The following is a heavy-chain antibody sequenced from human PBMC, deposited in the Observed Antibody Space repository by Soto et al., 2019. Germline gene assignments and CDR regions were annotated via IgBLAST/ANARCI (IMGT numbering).Heavy chain of an antibody. V-gene: IGHV1-69*01. CDR2: IIPIFGTA. CDR1: GGTFSSYA. J-gene: IGHJ3*02. Sequence: QVQLVQSGAEVKKPGSSVKVSCKASGGTFSSYAISWVRQPPGQGLEWMGGIIPIFGTANYAQKFQGRVTITADESTSTAYMELSSLRSEDTAVYYCAREWGRSGSYRYDAFDIWGQGTMVTVSS. CDR3: AREWGRSGSYRYDAFDI. D-gene: IGHD1-26*01.